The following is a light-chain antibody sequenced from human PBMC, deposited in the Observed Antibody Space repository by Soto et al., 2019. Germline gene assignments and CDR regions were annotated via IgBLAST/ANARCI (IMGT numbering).Light chain of an antibody. Sequence: DIQLTQSPSSLSASVGDRVTITCRASQAISSYLAWYQLKPGKVPELLIYATSTLQSGAPSRFSGSGSGTDFTLTISSLQPEDVATYYCHKYNHAPTFGGGTKVEIK. J-gene: IGKJ4*01. CDR1: QAISSY. CDR3: HKYNHAPT. V-gene: IGKV1-27*01. CDR2: ATS.